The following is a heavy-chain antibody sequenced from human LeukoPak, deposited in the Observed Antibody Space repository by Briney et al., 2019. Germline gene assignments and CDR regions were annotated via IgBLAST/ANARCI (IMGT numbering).Heavy chain of an antibody. CDR1: GFTFSSYT. V-gene: IGHV3-23*01. J-gene: IGHJ4*02. Sequence: GSLRLSCTASGFTFSSYTMTWVRQAPGKGLKWVSTITTGDGNTYYADSVKGRFTVSRDDSKNTLYLQMNSLRAEDTAVYYCAKDGGLWVSAHWGDSWGRGTLVTVSS. CDR3: AKDGGLWVSAHWGDS. CDR2: ITTGDGNT. D-gene: IGHD7-27*01.